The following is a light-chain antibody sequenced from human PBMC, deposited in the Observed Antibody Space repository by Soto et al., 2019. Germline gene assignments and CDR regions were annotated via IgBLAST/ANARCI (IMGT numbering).Light chain of an antibody. Sequence: QSALTQPRSVSGAPGQSVTISCTGTSNDVGVYNYVSWYQHHSGKAPKLIIYDVNKRPSGVPHRFSGSKSGNTASLTISGLQAEDEADYSCCSYAGNYILVFGGGTKLTVL. J-gene: IGLJ3*02. CDR3: CSYAGNYILV. CDR1: SNDVGVYNY. CDR2: DVN. V-gene: IGLV2-11*01.